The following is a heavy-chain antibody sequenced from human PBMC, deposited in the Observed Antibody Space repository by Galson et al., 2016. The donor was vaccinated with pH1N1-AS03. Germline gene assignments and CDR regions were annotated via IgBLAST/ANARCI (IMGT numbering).Heavy chain of an antibody. CDR1: GFAFSHYG. D-gene: IGHD5-18*01. V-gene: IGHV3-33*01. Sequence: SLRLSCAASGFAFSHYGMHWVRQAPGKGLEWVAVISYGGNNDYYGDSLKGRFTISRDNSRNTLYLQMNNLRAGDTAVYYYASASGDAYSYGPDYFYYTMDVWGKGTTVTVSS. CDR3: ASASGDAYSYGPDYFYYTMDV. CDR2: ISYGGNND. J-gene: IGHJ6*03.